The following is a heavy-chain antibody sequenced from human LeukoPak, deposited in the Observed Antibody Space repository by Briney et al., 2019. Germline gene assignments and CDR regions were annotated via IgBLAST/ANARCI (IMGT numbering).Heavy chain of an antibody. CDR3: ARRLAMAGKVYYGMDV. CDR1: GYSFTVYW. V-gene: IGHV5-51*01. D-gene: IGHD6-19*01. CDR2: IYPGDSDT. J-gene: IGHJ6*02. Sequence: GESLKISCKGSGYSFTVYWIGWVRQMPGKGLEWMGIIYPGDSDTRYSPSFQGQVTISADKSISTAYLEWSSLKASDTAMYYCARRLAMAGKVYYGMDVWGQGTTVTVSS.